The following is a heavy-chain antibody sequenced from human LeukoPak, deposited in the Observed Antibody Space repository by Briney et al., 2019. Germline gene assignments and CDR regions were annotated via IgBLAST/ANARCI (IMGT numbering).Heavy chain of an antibody. CDR1: EVTVSTNY. Sequence: PGGSLRLSCAASEVTVSTNYINWVRQAPGKGLEWVSVIYSGGGTYYIDSVKGRFTISRDISKNTLYLQMNSLRAEDTAVYYCARGLGSLDYWGQGTLVTVSS. CDR3: ARGLGSLDY. CDR2: IYSGGGT. V-gene: IGHV3-53*01. J-gene: IGHJ4*02. D-gene: IGHD7-27*01.